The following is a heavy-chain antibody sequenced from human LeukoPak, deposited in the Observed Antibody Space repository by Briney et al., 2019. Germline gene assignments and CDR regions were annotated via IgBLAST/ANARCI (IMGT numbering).Heavy chain of an antibody. CDR2: IYHSGST. CDR1: GGSISSSNW. J-gene: IGHJ4*02. Sequence: SETLSLTCAVSGGSISSSNWWSWVRQPPGKGLEWIGEIYHSGSTNYNPSLKSRVTISVDKSKNQFSLKLSSVTAADTAVYYCASPLWFGERALGYWGQGTLVTVSS. D-gene: IGHD3-10*01. CDR3: ASPLWFGERALGY. V-gene: IGHV4-4*02.